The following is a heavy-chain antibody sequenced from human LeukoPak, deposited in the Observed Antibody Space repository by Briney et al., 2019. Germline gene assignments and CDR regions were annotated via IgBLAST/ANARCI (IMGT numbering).Heavy chain of an antibody. J-gene: IGHJ4*02. D-gene: IGHD6-13*01. Sequence: SETLSLTCAVSGYSISSSNWWGWIRQPPGKGLEWIGYIYYSGSIYYNPSLKSRVTMPVDTSKNQFSLKLSSVTAVDTAVYYCARTKGGIAAADAYFDYWGQGTLVTVSS. V-gene: IGHV4-28*05. CDR1: GYSISSSNW. CDR3: ARTKGGIAAADAYFDY. CDR2: IYYSGSI.